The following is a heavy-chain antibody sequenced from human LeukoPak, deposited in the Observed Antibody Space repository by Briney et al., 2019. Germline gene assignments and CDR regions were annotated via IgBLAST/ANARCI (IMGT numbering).Heavy chain of an antibody. CDR1: PGSFAGYY. J-gene: IGHJ6*02. CDR2: INHSGST. V-gene: IGHV4-34*01. D-gene: IGHD3-9*01. Sequence: SETLSLTCAVDPGSFAGYYCSWIRQPPGKGLEWIGEINHSGSTNYNPSLKSRVTISVDTSKNQFSLKLSSVTAADTAVYYCARGPCYDILTGYYDLYYYYGMDVWGQGTTVTVSS. CDR3: ARGPCYDILTGYYDLYYYYGMDV.